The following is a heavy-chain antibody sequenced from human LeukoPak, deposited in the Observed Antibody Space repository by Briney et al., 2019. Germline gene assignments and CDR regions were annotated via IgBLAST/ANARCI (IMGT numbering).Heavy chain of an antibody. CDR2: INTNTGNP. Sequence: ASVKVSCKASGGTFSSYAISWVRQAPGQGLEWMGWINTNTGNPFYAQGFTGRFVFSLDTSVSTAYLQINSLQAEDTAVYYCARTRDCSDGYCPDAFDIWGQGTMVTVSS. CDR1: GGTFSSYA. V-gene: IGHV7-4-1*02. J-gene: IGHJ3*02. CDR3: ARTRDCSDGYCPDAFDI. D-gene: IGHD2-15*01.